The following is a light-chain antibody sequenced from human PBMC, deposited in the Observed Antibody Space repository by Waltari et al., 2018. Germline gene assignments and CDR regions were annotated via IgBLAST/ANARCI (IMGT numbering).Light chain of an antibody. CDR1: TSDVGNYNL. V-gene: IGLV2-23*02. CDR2: EVT. CDR3: CSYAGSRIVV. Sequence: QSALTQPASVSGSPGQSLTISCAGTTSDVGNYNLVSWYQHHPGKVPKLIIYEVTKRSSGFSSRFACTKSDNTASLTISGLHAEDEGDYYCCSYAGSRIVVFGGGTKMTVL. J-gene: IGLJ2*01.